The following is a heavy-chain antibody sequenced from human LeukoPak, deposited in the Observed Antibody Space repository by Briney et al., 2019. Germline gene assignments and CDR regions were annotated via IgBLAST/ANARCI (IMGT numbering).Heavy chain of an antibody. J-gene: IGHJ4*02. CDR1: EFSFSSYW. CDR3: AMDINGDLFHV. V-gene: IGHV3-74*01. D-gene: IGHD2-2*03. Sequence: PGGSLRLSCAGSEFSFSSYWMHWVRQPPERGLEWVFSIKSDGSATAYADSVKGRFSMSTDSAKYTASLHMNSLRVEDTAMYYCAMDINGDLFHVWGQGTPVTVSS. CDR2: IKSDGSAT.